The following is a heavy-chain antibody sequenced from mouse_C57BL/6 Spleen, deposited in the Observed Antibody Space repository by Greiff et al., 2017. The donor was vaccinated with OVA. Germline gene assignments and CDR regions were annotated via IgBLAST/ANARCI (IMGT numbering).Heavy chain of an antibody. D-gene: IGHD2-4*01. J-gene: IGHJ2*01. CDR3: ATWDYQMLDY. Sequence: VQLQQSGPELVKPGASVKISCKASGYTFTDYYMNWVKQSHGKSLEWIGDINPNNGGTSYNQQFTGKATLTVYKSSSTVNMVLSSLTSEDSAVYYCATWDYQMLDYWGQGTTLTVSS. CDR1: GYTFTDYY. V-gene: IGHV1-26*01. CDR2: INPNNGGT.